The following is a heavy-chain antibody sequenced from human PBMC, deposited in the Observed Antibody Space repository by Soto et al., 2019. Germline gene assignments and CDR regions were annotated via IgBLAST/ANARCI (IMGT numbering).Heavy chain of an antibody. CDR3: VKDGSSGWPYFDDMDV. J-gene: IGHJ6*02. CDR1: GFTFSSYG. CDR2: ILYDGSKK. Sequence: PGGSLRLSCAASGFTFSSYGMHWVLQAPGKGLEWVAVILYDGSKKYYADSVKGRFTISRDNSKNTLYLQMSSLRAEDTALYYCVKDGSSGWPYFDDMDVWGQGTTVTVSS. V-gene: IGHV3-30*18. D-gene: IGHD6-19*01.